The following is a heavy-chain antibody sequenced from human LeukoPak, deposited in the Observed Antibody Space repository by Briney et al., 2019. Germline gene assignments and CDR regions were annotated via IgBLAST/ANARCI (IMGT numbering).Heavy chain of an antibody. D-gene: IGHD4-17*01. CDR2: ISGSGGST. V-gene: IGHV3-23*01. Sequence: GGSLRLSCVASGFTFSRYAMKWVRQAPGKGLEWVSGISGSGGSTYYADSVKGRFSISRDNSKNTVYLQMSSLRAEDTAIYYCAKDRGDAANRYFDYWGQGTLVTVSS. CDR3: AKDRGDAANRYFDY. J-gene: IGHJ4*02. CDR1: GFTFSRYA.